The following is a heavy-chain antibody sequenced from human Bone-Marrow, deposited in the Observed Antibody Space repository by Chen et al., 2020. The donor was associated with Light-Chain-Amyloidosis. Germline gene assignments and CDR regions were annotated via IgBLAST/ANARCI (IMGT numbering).Heavy chain of an antibody. CDR2: IRYDGSNK. CDR1: GFPFRYHG. V-gene: IGHV3-30*02. J-gene: IGHJ4*02. CDR3: AKEPSRHMVRGEPELDY. D-gene: IGHD3-10*01. Sequence: GGGVVQPGGSLRLPCARAGFPFRYHGKHWGRQAPGKGLGWVAFIRYDGSNKNYADSVKGRFTISRDNSKNTLYLQMNSLRAEDTAVYYCAKEPSRHMVRGEPELDYWGQGTLVTVSS.